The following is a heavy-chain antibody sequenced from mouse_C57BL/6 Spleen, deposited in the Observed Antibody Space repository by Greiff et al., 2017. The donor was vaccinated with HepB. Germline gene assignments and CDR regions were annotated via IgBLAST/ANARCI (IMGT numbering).Heavy chain of an antibody. CDR2: ISSGGDYI. D-gene: IGHD1-1*01. V-gene: IGHV5-9-1*02. CDR1: GFTFSSYA. CDR3: TRGGDYYGSSYDWYFDV. Sequence: EVQVVESGEGLVKPGGSLKLSCAASGFTFSSYAMSWVRQTPEKRLEWVAYISSGGDYIYYADTVKGRFTISRDNARNTLYLQMSSLKSEDTAMYYCTRGGDYYGSSYDWYFDVWGTETTVTVSS. J-gene: IGHJ1*03.